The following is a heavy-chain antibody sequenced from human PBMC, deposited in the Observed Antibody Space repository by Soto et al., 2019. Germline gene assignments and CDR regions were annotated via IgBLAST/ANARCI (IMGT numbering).Heavy chain of an antibody. CDR3: AREDSNGWSGESLDV. CDR2: LDQSGGT. Sequence: SETLSLTCAVVGDSLRGQSWNWIRQSPGKGLEWIGELDQSGGTNYNPSLKSRAIISDDTSKNQFSLTLTSVTAADTAVYYCAREDSNGWSGESLDVWGQGTTVTVSS. V-gene: IGHV4-34*01. D-gene: IGHD6-19*01. CDR1: GDSLRGQS. J-gene: IGHJ6*02.